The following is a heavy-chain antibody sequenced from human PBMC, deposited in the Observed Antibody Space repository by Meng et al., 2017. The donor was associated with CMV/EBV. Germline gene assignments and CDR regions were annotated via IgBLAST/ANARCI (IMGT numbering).Heavy chain of an antibody. Sequence: SETLSLTCTVSGGSISSSSYYWGWIRQPPGKGLEWIGSIYYSGSTYYNPSLKSRVTISVDTSKNQFSLKLSSVTAADTGVYYCARGGYDILTGSPNWFDPWGQGTLVTVSS. CDR3: ARGGYDILTGSPNWFDP. D-gene: IGHD3-9*01. J-gene: IGHJ5*02. CDR2: IYYSGST. V-gene: IGHV4-39*07. CDR1: GGSISSSSYY.